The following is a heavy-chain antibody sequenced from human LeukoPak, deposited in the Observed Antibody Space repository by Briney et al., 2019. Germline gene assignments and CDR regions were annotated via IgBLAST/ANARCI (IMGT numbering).Heavy chain of an antibody. CDR1: GGSISSYY. Sequence: PSETLSLTCTVSGGSISSYYWSWIRQPPGKGLEWIGYIYYSGSTNYNPSLKSRVTISVDTSKNQFSLKLSSVTAADTAVYYCARHALSSGGSCYSGYNWFDPWGQGTLVTVSS. J-gene: IGHJ5*02. D-gene: IGHD2-15*01. CDR2: IYYSGST. CDR3: ARHALSSGGSCYSGYNWFDP. V-gene: IGHV4-59*08.